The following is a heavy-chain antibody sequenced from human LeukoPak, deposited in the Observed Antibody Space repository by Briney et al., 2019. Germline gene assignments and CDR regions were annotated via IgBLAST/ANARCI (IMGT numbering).Heavy chain of an antibody. CDR1: GYSISSGYY. V-gene: IGHV4-38-2*01. CDR3: ARQLHYYDSSGHDAFDI. D-gene: IGHD3-22*01. J-gene: IGHJ3*02. CDR2: IYRSGST. Sequence: SETLSLTCAVSGYSISSGYYWGWIRQPPGKGLEWIGSIYRSGSTYYNPSLKSRVTISVDTSKNQFSLKLSSVTAADTAVYYCARQLHYYDSSGHDAFDIWGQGTMVTVSS.